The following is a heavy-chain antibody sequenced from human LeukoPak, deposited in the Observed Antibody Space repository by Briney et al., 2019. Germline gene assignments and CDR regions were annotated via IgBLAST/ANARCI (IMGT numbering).Heavy chain of an antibody. V-gene: IGHV5-51*01. Sequence: GESLKISCKGSGYSFTSYWIGWVRQMPGKGLEWMGIIYPGDSDTRYSPSFQGHVTISADKSISTAYLQWSSLKASDTAMYYCARHGLYDSSGYLTQLGYYYYYYGMDVWGQGTTVTVSS. CDR3: ARHGLYDSSGYLTQLGYYYYYYGMDV. D-gene: IGHD3-22*01. J-gene: IGHJ6*02. CDR1: GYSFTSYW. CDR2: IYPGDSDT.